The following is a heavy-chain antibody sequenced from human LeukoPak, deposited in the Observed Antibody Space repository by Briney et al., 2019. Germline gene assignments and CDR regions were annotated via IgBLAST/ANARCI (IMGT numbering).Heavy chain of an antibody. J-gene: IGHJ4*02. D-gene: IGHD3-22*01. CDR1: GFTFSDYY. Sequence: PGGSLRLSCAASGFTFSDYYMSWIRQAPGKGLEWVSYISSSGSTIYYADSVKGRFTISRDNAKNSLYLQINSLRAEDTAVYYCARDYWGDSSGYPLLVWGQGTLVTVSS. CDR3: ARDYWGDSSGYPLLV. CDR2: ISSSGSTI. V-gene: IGHV3-11*01.